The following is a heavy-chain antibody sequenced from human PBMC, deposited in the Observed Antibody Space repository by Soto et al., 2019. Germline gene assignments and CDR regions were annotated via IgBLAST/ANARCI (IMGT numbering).Heavy chain of an antibody. CDR3: ARDCSSTSCYEGPYYYYMDV. CDR2: IIPILGIA. Sequence: SVKVSCKASGGTFSSYTISWVRQAPGQGLEWMGRIIPILGIANYAQKFQGRVTITADKSTSTAYMELSSLRSEDTAVYYCARDCSSTSCYEGPYYYYMDVWGKGTTVTVS. J-gene: IGHJ6*03. V-gene: IGHV1-69*04. D-gene: IGHD2-2*01. CDR1: GGTFSSYT.